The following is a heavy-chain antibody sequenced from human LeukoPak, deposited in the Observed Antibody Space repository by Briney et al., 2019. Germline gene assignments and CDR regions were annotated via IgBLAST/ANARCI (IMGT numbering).Heavy chain of an antibody. CDR3: ARDYYDSSGYYYMFDY. V-gene: IGHV1-24*01. Sequence: ASVKVSCKVSGYTLTELSMHWVRQAPGKGLEWMGGFDPEDGETIYAQKFQGRVTMTEDTSTDTAYMELSSLRSEDTAVYYCARDYYDSSGYYYMFDYWGQGTLVTVSS. CDR2: FDPEDGET. D-gene: IGHD3-22*01. CDR1: GYTLTELS. J-gene: IGHJ4*02.